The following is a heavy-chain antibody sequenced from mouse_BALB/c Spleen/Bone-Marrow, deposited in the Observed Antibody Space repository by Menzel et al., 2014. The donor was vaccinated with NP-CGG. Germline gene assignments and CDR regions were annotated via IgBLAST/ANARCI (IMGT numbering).Heavy chain of an antibody. CDR1: GYAFSSYW. Sequence: VQLQQSGAELVRPGSSVKISCKASGYAFSSYWMNWVKQRPGQGLEWIGQIYPGDGDTYYNGRFKGKATLTADNSSSTAYMQLSSLASEDSAVYFCARETYGNAWFAYWGQGTLVPVSA. CDR3: ARETYGNAWFAY. J-gene: IGHJ3*01. V-gene: IGHV1-80*01. CDR2: IYPGDGDT. D-gene: IGHD2-1*01.